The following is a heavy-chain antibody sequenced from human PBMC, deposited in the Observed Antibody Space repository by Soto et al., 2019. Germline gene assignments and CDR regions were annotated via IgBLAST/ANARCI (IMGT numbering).Heavy chain of an antibody. CDR2: INPTGGNT. D-gene: IGHD3-16*01. CDR3: ARSGGAIGGSTNYFFCTMDV. V-gene: IGHV1-46*01. Sequence: VSVKVSCKASGYTFTTYYMHWVRQAPGQGLEWMGIINPTGGNTVYAQEFQGRVTMTWDMSTNTVYMELSSLRSEDTAVYYCARSGGAIGGSTNYFFCTMDVWGQGTTVTISS. CDR1: GYTFTTYY. J-gene: IGHJ6*02.